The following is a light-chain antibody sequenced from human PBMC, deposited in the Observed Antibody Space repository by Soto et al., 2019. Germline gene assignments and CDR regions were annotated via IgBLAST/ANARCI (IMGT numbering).Light chain of an antibody. CDR2: AAS. CDR1: QGISDH. CDR3: QKHNGAPFT. V-gene: IGKV1-27*01. J-gene: IGKJ4*01. Sequence: DIQMTQSPSSLSASVGDRVIITCRASQGISDHLAWYQQKPGKVPKLLIYAASTVQSGVPSRFSGSGSGTEFTLTISSLQPEGVATYSGQKHNGAPFTFGGGPKVEIK.